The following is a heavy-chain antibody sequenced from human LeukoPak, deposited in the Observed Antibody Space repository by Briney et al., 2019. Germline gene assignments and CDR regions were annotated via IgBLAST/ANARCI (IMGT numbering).Heavy chain of an antibody. CDR3: ARGGFRHFDP. D-gene: IGHD3-22*01. Sequence: GGSLRLSCAASGFAFNSQTMSWVRQAPGKGLEWVASMKEDEIEIHYVDSVKGRFTISRDNAKDPLYLQMNSLRVEDTAVYYYARGGFRHFDPWGQGTLVTVSS. V-gene: IGHV3-7*01. J-gene: IGHJ5*02. CDR1: GFAFNSQT. CDR2: MKEDEIEI.